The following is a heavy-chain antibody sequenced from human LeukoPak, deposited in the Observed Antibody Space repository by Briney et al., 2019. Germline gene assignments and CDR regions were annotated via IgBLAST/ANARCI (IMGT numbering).Heavy chain of an antibody. CDR1: QFKFNNYG. CDR3: ARVRSVGGNPHAFNI. V-gene: IGHV3-23*01. J-gene: IGHJ3*02. CDR2: ITVSGGGT. D-gene: IGHD4-23*01. Sequence: GGSLRLSCATSQFKFNNYGMTWVRQAPGKGLEWVSTITVSGGGTQYADSVQGRFTISRDNSKNSLYLQMNSLRVEDTALYYCARVRSVGGNPHAFNIWGQGTMVTVSS.